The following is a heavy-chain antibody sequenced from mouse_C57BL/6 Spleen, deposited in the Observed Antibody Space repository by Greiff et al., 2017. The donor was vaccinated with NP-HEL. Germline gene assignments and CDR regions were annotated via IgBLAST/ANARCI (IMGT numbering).Heavy chain of an antibody. J-gene: IGHJ4*01. Sequence: EVQLQQSGPELVKPGASVKISCKASGYTFTDYYMNWVKQSHGKSLEWIGDINPNNGGTSYNQKFKGKATLTVDKSSSTAYMELRSLTSEDSAVYYCARRDDYHYYAMDYWGQGTSVTVSS. V-gene: IGHV1-26*01. CDR1: GYTFTDYY. D-gene: IGHD2-4*01. CDR2: INPNNGGT. CDR3: ARRDDYHYYAMDY.